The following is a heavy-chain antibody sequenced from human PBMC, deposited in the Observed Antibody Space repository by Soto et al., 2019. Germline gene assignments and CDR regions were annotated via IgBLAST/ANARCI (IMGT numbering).Heavy chain of an antibody. CDR1: GDSSSSYY. V-gene: IGHV4-59*08. CDR3: ARRDCSATNCYTYNWFDP. CDR2: IYDSGST. D-gene: IGHD2-2*01. J-gene: IGHJ5*02. Sequence: QVQLQESGPGLVKPSETLSLTCTVSGDSSSSYYWSWIRQPPGKGLEWIGYIYDSGSTNYNPSLKSRVTTSLDTSKKHFSLKLTSVTAADTAVYYCARRDCSATNCYTYNWFDPWGQGTLVTVSS.